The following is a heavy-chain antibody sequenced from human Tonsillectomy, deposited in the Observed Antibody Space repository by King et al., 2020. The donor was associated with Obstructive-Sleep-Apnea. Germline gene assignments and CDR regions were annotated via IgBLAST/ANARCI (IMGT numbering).Heavy chain of an antibody. CDR3: ATQDFGDLFFDP. CDR2: INHSGST. Sequence: VQLQQWGAGLLKPSETLSLTCAVYGGSFSDYYWSWIRQPPGKGLEWIGEINHSGSTNYNPSLWSRVTISLDTSKNQFSLKLTSLTAADTAVYYCATQDFGDLFFDPWGQGTVVTVSS. CDR1: GGSFSDYY. V-gene: IGHV4-34*01. D-gene: IGHD4-17*01. J-gene: IGHJ5*02.